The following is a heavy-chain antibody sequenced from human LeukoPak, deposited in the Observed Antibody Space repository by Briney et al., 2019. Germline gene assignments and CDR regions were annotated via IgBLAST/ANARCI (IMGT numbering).Heavy chain of an antibody. CDR3: ARDHNWNSLDY. J-gene: IGHJ4*02. D-gene: IGHD1-7*01. CDR2: INHSGST. Sequence: KTSETLSLTCAVYGGSFSGYYWSWIRQPPGKGLEWIGEINHSGSTNYNPSLKSRVTISVDTSKNQFSLKLSSVTAADTAVYYCARDHNWNSLDYWGQGTLVTVSS. V-gene: IGHV4-34*01. CDR1: GGSFSGYY.